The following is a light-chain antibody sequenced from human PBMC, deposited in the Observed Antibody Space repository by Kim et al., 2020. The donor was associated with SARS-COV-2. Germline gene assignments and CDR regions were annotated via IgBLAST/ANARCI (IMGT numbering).Light chain of an antibody. CDR1: SLTSYY. CDR3: NSRDSNNNVL. CDR2: GKN. J-gene: IGLJ2*01. Sequence: SSELTQDPAVSVALGQTVRITCQGDSLTSYYANWYQQKAGQAPVAVFYGKNNRPSGIPDRFSGSSSGNTASLTITGTQAGDEADYYCNSRDSNNNVLFGGGTQLTVL. V-gene: IGLV3-19*01.